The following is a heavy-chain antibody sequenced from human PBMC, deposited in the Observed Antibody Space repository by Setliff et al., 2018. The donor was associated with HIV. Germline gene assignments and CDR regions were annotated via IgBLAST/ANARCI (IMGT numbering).Heavy chain of an antibody. CDR3: ARSGYSSSWYLDYYYYYGMDV. J-gene: IGHJ6*02. CDR1: GYTFTGYY. CDR2: INPNSGGT. D-gene: IGHD6-13*01. V-gene: IGHV1-2*02. Sequence: ASVKVSCKASGYTFTGYYMHWVRQAPGQGLERMGWINPNSGGTNYAQKFQGRVTMTRDTSISTAYMELSRLRSDDTAVYYCARSGYSSSWYLDYYYYYGMDVWGQGTTVTVSS.